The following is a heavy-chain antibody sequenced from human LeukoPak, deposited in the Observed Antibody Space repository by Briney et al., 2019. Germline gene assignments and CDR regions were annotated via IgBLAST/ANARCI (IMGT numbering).Heavy chain of an antibody. CDR2: ISGSGGST. CDR1: GFTFSSYA. J-gene: IGHJ4*02. D-gene: IGHD7-27*01. Sequence: PGGSLRLSCAASGFTFSSYAMSWVRQAPGKGLEWVSAISGSGGSTYYADSVKGRFTISRDNFKNTLYLQMNSLRAEDTAVYYCAKDSISRLTGIFDYWGQGTLVTVSS. CDR3: AKDSISRLTGIFDY. V-gene: IGHV3-23*01.